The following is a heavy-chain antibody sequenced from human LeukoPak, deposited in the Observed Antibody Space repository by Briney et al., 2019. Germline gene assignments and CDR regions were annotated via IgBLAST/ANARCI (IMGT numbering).Heavy chain of an antibody. CDR1: GFTFSDYY. CDR3: ASGPPFLKYFEY. V-gene: IGHV3-11*03. CDR2: ISSSSSYT. J-gene: IGHJ4*02. D-gene: IGHD3-3*01. Sequence: GGSLRPSCAASGFTFSDYYMSWIRQAPGKGLEWVSYISSSSSYTNYADSVKGRFTISRDDSNNALYLQMHSLRAEDTALYYCASGPPFLKYFEYWGQGTLVTVSS.